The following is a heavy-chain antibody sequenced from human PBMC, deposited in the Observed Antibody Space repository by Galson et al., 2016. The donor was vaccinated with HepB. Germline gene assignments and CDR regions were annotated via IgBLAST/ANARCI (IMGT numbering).Heavy chain of an antibody. V-gene: IGHV5-51*01. CDR3: ASGRWFGELGPDSFDI. J-gene: IGHJ3*02. CDR2: IYPADSDT. CDR1: GYSFTSYW. D-gene: IGHD3-10*01. Sequence: QSGAEVKKPGESPKISCKGSGYSFTSYWIGWVRQMPGKGLEWVGIIYPADSDTRYSPSFQGQVIISVDKSISTAYLQWDSLKTSDTATYFCASGRWFGELGPDSFDIWGQGTMVTVSS.